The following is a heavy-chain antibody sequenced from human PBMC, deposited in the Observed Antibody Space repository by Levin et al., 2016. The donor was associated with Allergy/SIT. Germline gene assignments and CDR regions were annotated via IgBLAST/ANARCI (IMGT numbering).Heavy chain of an antibody. D-gene: IGHD2-8*01. V-gene: IGHV3-33*01. CDR2: IWYDGSNK. CDR1: GFTFSSYG. CDR3: ARTYCTNGACSNWLHYYYYMDV. J-gene: IGHJ6*03. Sequence: GSLRLSCAASGFTFSSYGMHWVRQAPGKGLEWVAIIWYDGSNKYYADAVKGRFTISRDKSKNTLYLQMNSLRAEDTAVYYCARTYCTNGACSNWLHYYYYMDVWGKGTTVTVSS.